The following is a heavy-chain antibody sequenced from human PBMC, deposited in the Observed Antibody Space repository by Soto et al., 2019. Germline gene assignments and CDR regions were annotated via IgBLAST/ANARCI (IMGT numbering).Heavy chain of an antibody. J-gene: IGHJ4*02. CDR2: IYYSGST. D-gene: IGHD4-17*01. V-gene: IGHV4-59*01. CDR3: ARERDYLFDY. CDR1: GGSISSYY. Sequence: LSLTCTVSGGSISSYYWSWIRQPPGKGLEWIGYIYYSGSTNYNPSLKSRVTISVDTSKNQFSLKLSSVTAADTAVYYCARERDYLFDYWGQGTLVTVSS.